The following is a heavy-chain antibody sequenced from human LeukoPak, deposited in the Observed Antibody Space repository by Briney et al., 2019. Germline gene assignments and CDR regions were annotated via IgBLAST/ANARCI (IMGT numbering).Heavy chain of an antibody. Sequence: GRSLRLSCAASGFTFSSYGMHWVRQAPGKGLEWVAVISYDGSNKYYADSVKGRFTISRDNSKNTLYLQMNSLRAEDTAVYYCAKDRVIDPYYYYGMDVWGQGTTVTVSS. J-gene: IGHJ6*02. CDR3: AKDRVIDPYYYYGMDV. CDR1: GFTFSSYG. D-gene: IGHD3-16*02. V-gene: IGHV3-30*18. CDR2: ISYDGSNK.